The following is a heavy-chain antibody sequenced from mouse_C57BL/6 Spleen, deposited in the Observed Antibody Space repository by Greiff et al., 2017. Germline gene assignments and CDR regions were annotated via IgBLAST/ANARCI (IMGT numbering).Heavy chain of an antibody. CDR1: GFTFSSYA. Sequence: EVKVEESGGGLVKPGGSLKLSCAASGFTFSSYAMSWVRQTPEKRLEWVATISDGGSYTYYPDNVKGRFTISRDNAKNNLYLQMSHLKSEDTAMYYCAREGSSYPNFDYWGQGTTLTVSS. CDR3: AREGSSYPNFDY. V-gene: IGHV5-4*01. CDR2: ISDGGSYT. D-gene: IGHD1-1*01. J-gene: IGHJ2*01.